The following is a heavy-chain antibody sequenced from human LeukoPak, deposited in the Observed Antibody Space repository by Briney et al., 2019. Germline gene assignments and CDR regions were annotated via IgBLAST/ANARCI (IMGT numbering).Heavy chain of an antibody. J-gene: IGHJ4*02. CDR2: INHSGST. D-gene: IGHD2-15*01. CDR1: GGSFSGYY. V-gene: IGHV4-34*01. CDR3: ARGGGRDFDY. Sequence: SETLSLSCAVYGGSFSGYYWSWIRQPPGKGLEWIGEINHSGSTNYNPSLKSRVTISVDTSKNQFSLKVSSVTAADTAVYYCARGGGRDFDYWGQGTLVTVSS.